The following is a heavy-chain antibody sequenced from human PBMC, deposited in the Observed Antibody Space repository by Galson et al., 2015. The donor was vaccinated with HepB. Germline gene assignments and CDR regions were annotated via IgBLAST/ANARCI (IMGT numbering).Heavy chain of an antibody. CDR3: ASVEINYYGSGIPTGPPAAFDI. V-gene: IGHV3-74*01. CDR2: INSDGSST. D-gene: IGHD3-10*01. Sequence: SLRLSCAASGFTFSSYWMHWVRQAPGKRLVWVSRINSDGSSTSYADSVQGRFTISRDNSKNTLFLQMNSLRAEDTAVYNCASVEINYYGSGIPTGPPAAFDIWGQRTLVTVSS. J-gene: IGHJ3*02. CDR1: GFTFSSYW.